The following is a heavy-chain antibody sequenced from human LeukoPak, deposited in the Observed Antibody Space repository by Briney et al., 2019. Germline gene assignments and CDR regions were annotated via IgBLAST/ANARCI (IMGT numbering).Heavy chain of an antibody. CDR1: GFTVSSNY. CDR3: AKDRSCSGSSCNVGS. D-gene: IGHD2-2*01. Sequence: GGSLRLSCAASGFTVSSNYMSWVCQAPGKGMEWVSAISGSGGSTYYADSVKGRFTISRDNSKNTLFLQMNSPRAEDTAVYYCAKDRSCSGSSCNVGSWGQGTMVTVSS. J-gene: IGHJ3*01. V-gene: IGHV3-23*01. CDR2: ISGSGGST.